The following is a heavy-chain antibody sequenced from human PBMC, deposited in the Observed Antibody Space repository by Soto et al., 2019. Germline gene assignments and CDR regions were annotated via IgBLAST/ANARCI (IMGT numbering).Heavy chain of an antibody. Sequence: PSETLSLTCTVSGGSISASSYYWGWIRQPPGKWLEWIGSMDYSGSTYYNPSLKSRVTISVDTSKNQFSLKLTSVTAADAAVYYCASYSSGLYPFFDNWGQGTLVT. CDR1: GGSISASSYY. CDR3: ASYSSGLYPFFDN. J-gene: IGHJ4*02. CDR2: MDYSGST. V-gene: IGHV4-39*07. D-gene: IGHD3-10*01.